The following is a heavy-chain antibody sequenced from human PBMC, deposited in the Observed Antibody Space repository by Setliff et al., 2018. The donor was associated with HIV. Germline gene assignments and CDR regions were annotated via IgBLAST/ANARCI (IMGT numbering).Heavy chain of an antibody. CDR1: GGPLNSRNW. CDR2: IYNSGYT. J-gene: IGHJ6*02. CDR3: ARGDGYRGNDAYYDSGMDV. V-gene: IGHV4-4*02. D-gene: IGHD5-12*01. Sequence: PSETLSLTCAVSGGPLNSRNWWSWVRQPPGKGLEWIGYIYNSGYTNYKPSLKSRVTISLDTSKNQFSLNLRSVTAADTAVYYCARGDGYRGNDAYYDSGMDVWGQGITVTVSS.